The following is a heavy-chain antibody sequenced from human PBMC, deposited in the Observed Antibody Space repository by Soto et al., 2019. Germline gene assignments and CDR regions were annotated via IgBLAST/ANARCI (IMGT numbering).Heavy chain of an antibody. Sequence: EVLLVESGGGIAEPGESLRISCAASGVAFGSYWMHWVRQVPGKGLVWVSRINNEGTDTDYADSVKGRFTISRDNARHTLHLPSASLKAEDSAMYDCVRGPLDLAIPTAAMFYWGQGTLVTVSS. CDR2: INNEGTDT. J-gene: IGHJ4*01. CDR1: GVAFGSYW. V-gene: IGHV3-74*01. CDR3: VRGPLDLAIPTAAMFY. D-gene: IGHD2-2*01.